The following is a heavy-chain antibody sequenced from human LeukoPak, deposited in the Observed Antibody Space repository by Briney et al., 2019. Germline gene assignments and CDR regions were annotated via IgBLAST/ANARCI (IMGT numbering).Heavy chain of an antibody. D-gene: IGHD1-26*01. V-gene: IGHV3-11*04. Sequence: GGSLRLSCAVSGFTFSDYYMNWIRQAPGKGLEWVSYISSSGSTVYYADSVKGRFTISRDNAKNSLYLQMNSLRAEDTAVYYCARVWYSGSYPVDYWGQGTLVTVSS. J-gene: IGHJ4*02. CDR3: ARVWYSGSYPVDY. CDR2: ISSSGSTV. CDR1: GFTFSDYY.